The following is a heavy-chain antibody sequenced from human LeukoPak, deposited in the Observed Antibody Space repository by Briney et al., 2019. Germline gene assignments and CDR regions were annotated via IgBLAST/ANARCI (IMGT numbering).Heavy chain of an antibody. V-gene: IGHV3-48*03. D-gene: IGHD6-19*01. CDR2: ISSSGSTI. CDR3: ARDTNGWYEVGFDY. J-gene: IGHJ4*02. CDR1: GFTFSSYE. Sequence: PGESLRLSCAASGFTFSSYEMNWVRQAPGKGLEWVSYISSSGSTIYYADSVKGRFTISRDNAKNSLYLQMNSLRAEDTAVYYCARDTNGWYEVGFDYWGQGTLVTVSS.